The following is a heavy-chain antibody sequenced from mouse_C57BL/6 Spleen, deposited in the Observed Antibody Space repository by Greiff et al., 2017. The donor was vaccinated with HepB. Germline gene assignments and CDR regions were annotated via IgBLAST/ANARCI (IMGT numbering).Heavy chain of an antibody. CDR1: GFTFSDYY. Sequence: DVKLVESGGGLVQPGGSLKLSCAASGFTFSDYYMYWVRQTPEKRLEWVAYISNGGGSTYYPDTVKGRFTISRDNAKNTLYLQMSRLKSEDTAMYYCARRGRGSYSWFAYWGQGTLVTVSA. CDR2: ISNGGGST. CDR3: ARRGRGSYSWFAY. V-gene: IGHV5-12*01. J-gene: IGHJ3*01. D-gene: IGHD1-1*02.